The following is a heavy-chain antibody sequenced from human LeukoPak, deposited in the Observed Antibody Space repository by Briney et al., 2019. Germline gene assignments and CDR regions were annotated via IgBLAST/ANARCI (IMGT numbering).Heavy chain of an antibody. CDR3: ARGRTGDLFDY. V-gene: IGHV4-31*03. D-gene: IGHD7-27*01. Sequence: SQTLSLTCTVSGGSISSGGYCWSWIRQHPGKGLEWIGYIYYSGSTYYNPSLKSRVTISVDTSKNQFSLKLSSVTAADTAVYYCARGRTGDLFDYWGQGTLVTVSS. CDR2: IYYSGST. CDR1: GGSISSGGYC. J-gene: IGHJ4*02.